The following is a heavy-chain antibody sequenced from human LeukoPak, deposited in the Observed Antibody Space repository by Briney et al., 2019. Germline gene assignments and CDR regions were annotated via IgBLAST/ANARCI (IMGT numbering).Heavy chain of an antibody. D-gene: IGHD3-10*01. Sequence: GGTLRLSCVASGSRYSHYGMNWVRQAPGKGLEWVSGITSDSRGIYYADSVKGRFTIYRDNSKMTLYLQMDSLGVEDTAVYYCAKDMALWFGDYYFDYWGQGTLVTVSS. CDR3: AKDMALWFGDYYFDY. CDR1: GSRYSHYG. CDR2: ITSDSRGI. J-gene: IGHJ4*02. V-gene: IGHV3-23*01.